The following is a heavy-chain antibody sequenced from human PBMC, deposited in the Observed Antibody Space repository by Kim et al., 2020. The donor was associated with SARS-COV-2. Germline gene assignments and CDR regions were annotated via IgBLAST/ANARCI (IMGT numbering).Heavy chain of an antibody. V-gene: IGHV4-30-2*04. CDR3: VREGDTNWFDP. D-gene: IGHD3-16*01. J-gene: IGHJ5*02. Sequence: YNPSHKRRVTISVDTSKNQITLQLTSVTAADTAVYYCVREGDTNWFDPWGPGILVTVSS.